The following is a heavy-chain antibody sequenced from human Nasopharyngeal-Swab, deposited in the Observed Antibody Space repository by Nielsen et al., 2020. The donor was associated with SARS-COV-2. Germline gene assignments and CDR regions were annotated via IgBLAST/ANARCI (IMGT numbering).Heavy chain of an antibody. D-gene: IGHD6-6*01. CDR2: IWYDGSNE. Sequence: WIRQHPGKGLEWVAVIWYDGSNEYYTDSVKGRFTISRDNSKNTLYLQMNSLRAEDTTMYYCARESRGSSYGLDVWGQGTTVTVSS. CDR3: ARESRGSSYGLDV. V-gene: IGHV3-33*01. J-gene: IGHJ6*02.